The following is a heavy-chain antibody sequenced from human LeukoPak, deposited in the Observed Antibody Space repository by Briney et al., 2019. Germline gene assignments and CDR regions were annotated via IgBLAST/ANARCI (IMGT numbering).Heavy chain of an antibody. CDR1: GYTFTGYY. D-gene: IGHD4/OR15-4a*01. CDR2: INPNSGGT. CDR3: ARSDYLATYY. Sequence: ASVKVSCKASGYTFTGYYIHWVRQAPGQGLEWMGWINPNSGGTNYAQKFQGRVTMTRDTSISTAYMALSRLRSDDTAVYYCARSDYLATYYWGQGTLVTVSS. V-gene: IGHV1-2*02. J-gene: IGHJ4*02.